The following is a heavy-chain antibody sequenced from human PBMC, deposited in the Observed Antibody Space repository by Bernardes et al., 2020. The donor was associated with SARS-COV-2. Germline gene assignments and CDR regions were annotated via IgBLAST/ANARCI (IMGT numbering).Heavy chain of an antibody. Sequence: SGPTLVKPTQTLTLTCTFSGFSLSSRGMCVTWIRQPPGKAPEWLALIDWDDDKYYSTSLKTRLTISKDASKTQVVLTMTNMDPVDTATYYCARLRVGGDDVWGTNAYYYGMDVWGQGTTVTVSS. D-gene: IGHD3-16*01. CDR2: IDWDDDK. V-gene: IGHV2-70*01. CDR1: GFSLSSRGMC. CDR3: ARLRVGGDDVWGTNAYYYGMDV. J-gene: IGHJ6*02.